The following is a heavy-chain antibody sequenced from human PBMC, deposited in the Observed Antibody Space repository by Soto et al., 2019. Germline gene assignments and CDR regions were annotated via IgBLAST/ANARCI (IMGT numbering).Heavy chain of an antibody. D-gene: IGHD1-26*01. CDR2: ISHDGSNK. Sequence: GGSLRLSCEASGFTFSSYGLHWLRQAPGKGLEGVAVISHDGSNKYYADSVNGRFTISRDNPKNTLYLHMNSLRAEDTAVYHCAKESARLVGATWSYYYGMDVWGQATTVTVSS. CDR1: GFTFSSYG. J-gene: IGHJ6*02. CDR3: AKESARLVGATWSYYYGMDV. V-gene: IGHV3-30*18.